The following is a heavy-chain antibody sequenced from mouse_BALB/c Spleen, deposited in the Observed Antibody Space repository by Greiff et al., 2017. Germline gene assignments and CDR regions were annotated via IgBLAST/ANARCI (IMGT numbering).Heavy chain of an antibody. CDR2: ILPGSGST. CDR3: ARGYYGSSYDPRYFDV. D-gene: IGHD1-1*01. Sequence: QVQLQQSGAELMKPGASVKISCKATGYTFSSYWIEWVKQRPGHGLEWIGEILPGSGSTNYNEKFKGKATFTADTSSNTAYMQLSSLTSEDSAVYYCARGYYGSSYDPRYFDVWGAGTTVTVSS. J-gene: IGHJ1*01. CDR1: GYTFSSYW. V-gene: IGHV1-9*01.